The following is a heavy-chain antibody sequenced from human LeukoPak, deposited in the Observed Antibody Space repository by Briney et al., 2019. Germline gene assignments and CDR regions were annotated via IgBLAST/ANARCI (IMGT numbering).Heavy chain of an antibody. J-gene: IGHJ6*03. CDR3: ARDAHVSSSGIIEYYMDV. V-gene: IGHV6-1*01. D-gene: IGHD6-6*01. CDR1: GDSVSSNSAA. CDR2: TYYRSKWYN. Sequence: SQTLSLICAISGDSVSSNSAAWNWIRQSPSRGLEWLGRTYYRSKWYNDYAVSVKSRITINPDTSKNQFSLQLNSVTPEDTAVYYCARDAHVSSSGIIEYYMDVWGKGTTVTVSS.